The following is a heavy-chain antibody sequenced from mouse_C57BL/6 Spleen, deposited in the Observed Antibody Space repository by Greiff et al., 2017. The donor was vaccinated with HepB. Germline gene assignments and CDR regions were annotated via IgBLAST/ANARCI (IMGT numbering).Heavy chain of an antibody. CDR1: GYTFTSYW. Sequence: VQLQQPGAELVRPGSSVKLSCKASGYTFTSYWMHWVKQRPIQGLEWIGNIDPSDSETHYNQKFKDKATLTVDKSSSTAYMQLSSLTSEDSAVYYGARGGLITTVVVHWYFDVWGTGTTVTVSS. CDR2: IDPSDSET. CDR3: ARGGLITTVVVHWYFDV. D-gene: IGHD1-1*01. V-gene: IGHV1-52*01. J-gene: IGHJ1*03.